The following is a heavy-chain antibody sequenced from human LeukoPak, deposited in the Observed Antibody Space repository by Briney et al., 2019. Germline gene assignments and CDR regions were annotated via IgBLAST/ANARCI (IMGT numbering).Heavy chain of an antibody. CDR2: ISSSISYI. J-gene: IGHJ3*02. CDR3: ARESVVVNAFDI. V-gene: IGHV3-21*01. Sequence: PGGTLRLSCAASGVTFSSYSMNWVRQAPGKGLEWVSSISSSISYIYSADSVKGRFPISRDNAKNSLYLQMNSLRAEDTAVYYCARESVVVNAFDIWGQGTMVTVSS. CDR1: GVTFSSYS. D-gene: IGHD3-22*01.